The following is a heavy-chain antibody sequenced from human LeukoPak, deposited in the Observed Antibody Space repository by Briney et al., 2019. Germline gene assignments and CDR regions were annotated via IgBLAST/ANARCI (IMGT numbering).Heavy chain of an antibody. J-gene: IGHJ6*03. CDR1: GYTFTSYG. Sequence: GASVKVSCKASGYTFTSYGISWVRQAPGQGLEWMGWISAYNGNTNYAQKLQGRVTMTTDTSTSTAYMELRSLRSDDTAVYYCARVSTVTTKYYYYYYMDVWGKGTTVTISS. V-gene: IGHV1-18*01. CDR3: ARVSTVTTKYYYYYYMDV. D-gene: IGHD4-17*01. CDR2: ISAYNGNT.